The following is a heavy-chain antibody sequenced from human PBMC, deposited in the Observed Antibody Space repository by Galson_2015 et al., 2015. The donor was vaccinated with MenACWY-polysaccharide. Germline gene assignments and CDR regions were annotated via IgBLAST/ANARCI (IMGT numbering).Heavy chain of an antibody. D-gene: IGHD4/OR15-4a*01. Sequence: PALVKPTQTLTLTCTFSGFSLSTRGVGVGWIRQPPGKALEWLALIYWDDDKHYSPSLKSRLTITKDTSKNQVVLTMTNMDPVDTATYFCAHRNSCGANCDIFDYWGQGSLVTVSS. CDR2: IYWDDDK. V-gene: IGHV2-5*02. CDR1: GFSLSTRGVG. CDR3: AHRNSCGANCDIFDY. J-gene: IGHJ4*02.